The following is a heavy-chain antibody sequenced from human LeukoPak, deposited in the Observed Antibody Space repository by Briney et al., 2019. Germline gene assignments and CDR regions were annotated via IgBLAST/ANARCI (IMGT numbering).Heavy chain of an antibody. CDR3: VRDSWERRWGTLYSFDY. CDR2: ISLSGGLT. J-gene: IGHJ4*02. CDR1: GFTFSGYA. V-gene: IGHV3-23*01. D-gene: IGHD1-1*01. Sequence: GGSLRLSCAASGFTFSGYAMSWVRQAPGKGLEWVSGISLSGGLTYYADSVKGRFTISRDNSKNTLYLQMNSLRAEDTAVYYCVRDSWERRWGTLYSFDYWGQGNLVSVSS.